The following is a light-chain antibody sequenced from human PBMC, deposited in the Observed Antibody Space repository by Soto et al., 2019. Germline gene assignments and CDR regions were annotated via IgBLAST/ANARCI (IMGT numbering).Light chain of an antibody. CDR3: QQYNNWPLT. J-gene: IGKJ4*01. Sequence: EIVMTQSPATLSVSPGERATLSCRASQSVNINLAWYQQKPGQAPRLLIYGTSTRATGVPARFSGSGSGTEFTLTISNLQSEDFAVYYCQQYNNWPLTFGGGTKVDI. CDR1: QSVNIN. CDR2: GTS. V-gene: IGKV3-15*01.